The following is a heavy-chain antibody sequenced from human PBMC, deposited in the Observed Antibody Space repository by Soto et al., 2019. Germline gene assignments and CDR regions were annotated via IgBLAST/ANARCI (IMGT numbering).Heavy chain of an antibody. J-gene: IGHJ4*02. CDR3: ARGRYYYDSSGYYPLGY. Sequence: GASVKVSCKASGYTFTSYAMHWVRQAPGQRLEWIGWINAGNGNTKYSQKFQGRVTITRDTSASTAYMELSSLRSEDTAVYYCARGRYYYDSSGYYPLGYWGQGTLVTVSS. CDR2: INAGNGNT. D-gene: IGHD3-22*01. V-gene: IGHV1-3*01. CDR1: GYTFTSYA.